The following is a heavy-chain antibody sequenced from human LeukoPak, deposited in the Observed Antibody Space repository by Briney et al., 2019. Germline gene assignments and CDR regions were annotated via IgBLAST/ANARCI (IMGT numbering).Heavy chain of an antibody. CDR3: ARVYYGSGSYDYFDY. CDR2: IYTSGST. V-gene: IGHV4-4*07. CDR1: GGSISSYY. J-gene: IGHJ4*02. Sequence: ASETLSLTCTVSGGSISSYYWSWIRQPAGKGLEWIGRIYTSGSTNYNPSLKSRVTISVDTSKNQFSLKLSSVTAADTAMYYCARVYYGSGSYDYFDYWGQGTLVTVSS. D-gene: IGHD3-10*01.